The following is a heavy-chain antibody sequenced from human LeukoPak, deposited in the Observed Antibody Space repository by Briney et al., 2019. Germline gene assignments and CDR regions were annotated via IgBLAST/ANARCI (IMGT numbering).Heavy chain of an antibody. D-gene: IGHD6-19*01. CDR1: GFTFSTYA. CDR3: AKEIDSSGWFDY. CDR2: ISGSGGNT. Sequence: GGSLRLSCAASGFTFSTYAMTWVRQAPGKGLEWVAGISGSGGNTYYADSVKGRFTISRDNSKNTLYLQMNSLRAEDTAVYYCAKEIDSSGWFDYWGQGTLVTVSS. V-gene: IGHV3-23*01. J-gene: IGHJ4*02.